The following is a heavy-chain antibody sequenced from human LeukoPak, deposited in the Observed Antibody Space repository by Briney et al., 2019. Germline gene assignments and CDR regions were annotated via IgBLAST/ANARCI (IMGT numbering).Heavy chain of an antibody. CDR3: AKGGYSSGWRNYFDY. Sequence: GGSLRLSRAASGFTFSSYGITWVRQAPGKGLEWVSTISATGGSTYYADSVKGRFTISRDNSKDTLYLQMNSLRAEDTAVYYCAKGGYSSGWRNYFDYWGQGTLVTVSS. V-gene: IGHV3-23*01. J-gene: IGHJ4*02. CDR2: ISATGGST. D-gene: IGHD6-19*01. CDR1: GFTFSSYG.